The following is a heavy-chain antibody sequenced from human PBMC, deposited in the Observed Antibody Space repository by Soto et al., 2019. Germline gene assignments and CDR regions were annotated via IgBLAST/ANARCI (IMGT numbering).Heavy chain of an antibody. CDR1: GGTFRSYS. Sequence: QVQLVQSGAEVKKPRSSVKVSCKASGGTFRSYSISWVRQAPGQGLEWMGGIIPIFDITNYAQKFQGRVTITADESTNTAYMELSILGSDDTAVYYSARLDEGGYSSNHHYYYALDVWGQGTTVTV. CDR2: IIPIFDIT. CDR3: ARLDEGGYSSNHHYYYALDV. J-gene: IGHJ6*02. D-gene: IGHD3-22*01. V-gene: IGHV1-69*01.